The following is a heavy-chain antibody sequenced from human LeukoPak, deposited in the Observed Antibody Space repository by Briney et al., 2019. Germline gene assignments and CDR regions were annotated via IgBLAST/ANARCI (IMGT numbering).Heavy chain of an antibody. CDR3: ARGGRSSGWYSTDY. J-gene: IGHJ4*02. CDR1: GFTFSSYG. V-gene: IGHV3-30*02. Sequence: GGSLRLSCAASGFTFSSYGMHWVRQAPGKGLEWVAFIRYDGSNKYYADSVKGRFTISRDNSKNTLYLQMNSLRAEDTAVYYCARGGRSSGWYSTDYWGQGTLVTVSS. D-gene: IGHD6-19*01. CDR2: IRYDGSNK.